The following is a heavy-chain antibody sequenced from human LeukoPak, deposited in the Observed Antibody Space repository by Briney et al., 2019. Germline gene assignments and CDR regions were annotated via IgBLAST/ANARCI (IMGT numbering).Heavy chain of an antibody. V-gene: IGHV4-34*01. Sequence: SETLSLTCAVYGGSFSGYYWGWIRQPPGKWLEWLGEINHSGSTNYNPSLKSRVTISVDTSKNQFSLKLSSVTAADTAVYYCARGDILTGYQRFRWFDPWGQGTLVTVSS. CDR2: INHSGST. CDR3: ARGDILTGYQRFRWFDP. J-gene: IGHJ5*02. CDR1: GGSFSGYY. D-gene: IGHD3-9*01.